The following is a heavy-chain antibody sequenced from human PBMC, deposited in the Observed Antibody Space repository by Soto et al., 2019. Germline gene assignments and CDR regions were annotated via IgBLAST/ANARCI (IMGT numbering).Heavy chain of an antibody. J-gene: IGHJ4*02. V-gene: IGHV1-46*01. CDR1: GYPFINYF. CDR2: INPTGGST. CDR3: ARHLAAGDV. D-gene: IGHD2-8*02. Sequence: QVQLVQSGAEVKKPGASVKVSCRASGYPFINYFIHWVRQPPGHGLEWMAIINPTGGSTNYAQKFQGRLTLTMDTSTSTVYMELSSLTSEDTAMYYCARHLAAGDVWGQGTLVTVSS.